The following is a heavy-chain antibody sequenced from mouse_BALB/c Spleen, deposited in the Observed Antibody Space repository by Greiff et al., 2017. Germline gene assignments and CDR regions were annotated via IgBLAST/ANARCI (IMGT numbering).Heavy chain of an antibody. Sequence: VQLQQPGAELVKPGASVKLSCKASGYTFTSYWMHWVKQRPGQGLEWIGEIDPSDSYTNYNQKFKGKATLTVDKSSSTAYMQLSSLTSEDSAVYYCAREGYDYDVEDAMDYWGQGTSVTVSS. CDR2: IDPSDSYT. D-gene: IGHD2-4*01. CDR3: AREGYDYDVEDAMDY. CDR1: GYTFTSYW. V-gene: IGHV1-69*02. J-gene: IGHJ4*01.